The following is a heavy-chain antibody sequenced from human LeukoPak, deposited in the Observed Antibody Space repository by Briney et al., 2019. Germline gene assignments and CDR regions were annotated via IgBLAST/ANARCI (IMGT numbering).Heavy chain of an antibody. Sequence: ASVKVSCKASGYTFTGYYMHWVRQAPGQGLEWMGWINPNSGGTNYAQKFQGRVTMTRDTSISTAYMELSSLRSEDTAVYYCARGGVVVTAMAHYWGQGTLVTVSS. V-gene: IGHV1-2*02. J-gene: IGHJ4*02. CDR1: GYTFTGYY. D-gene: IGHD2-21*02. CDR2: INPNSGGT. CDR3: ARGGVVVTAMAHY.